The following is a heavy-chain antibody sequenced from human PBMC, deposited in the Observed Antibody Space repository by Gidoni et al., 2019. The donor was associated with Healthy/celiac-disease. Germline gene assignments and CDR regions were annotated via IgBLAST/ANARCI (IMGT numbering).Heavy chain of an antibody. J-gene: IGHJ5*02. Sequence: EVQLVESGGGLVKPGRSLRLSCTASGFTFGDYAMGWFRQAPGKGLEWVGFIRSKAYGGTTEYAASVKGRFTISRDDSKSIAYLQMNSLKTEDTAVYYCTRARIAAAGTGILFDPWGQGTLVTVSS. D-gene: IGHD6-13*01. CDR3: TRARIAAAGTGILFDP. V-gene: IGHV3-49*05. CDR2: IRSKAYGGTT. CDR1: GFTFGDYA.